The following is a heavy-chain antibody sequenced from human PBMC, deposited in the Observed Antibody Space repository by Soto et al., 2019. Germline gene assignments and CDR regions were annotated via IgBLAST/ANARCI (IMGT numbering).Heavy chain of an antibody. CDR3: AREAAGILNWFDP. Sequence: QVQLQESGPGLVKPTQTLSLTCTVSGGSISSGGYYWSWIRQHPGKGLEWIGYIYHSGSTYYNPSLKSRVTXSXEXXKNTFSLKLSSVTAADTAVYYCAREAAGILNWFDPWGQGTLVTVSS. V-gene: IGHV4-31*03. J-gene: IGHJ5*02. CDR2: IYHSGST. D-gene: IGHD6-25*01. CDR1: GGSISSGGYY.